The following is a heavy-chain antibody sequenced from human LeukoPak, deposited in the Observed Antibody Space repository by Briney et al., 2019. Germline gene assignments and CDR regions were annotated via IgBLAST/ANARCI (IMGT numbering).Heavy chain of an antibody. D-gene: IGHD2-2*01. V-gene: IGHV1-18*01. CDR2: ISAYNGNT. CDR3: ARDRPRQYGYCSSISCFDY. Sequence: ASVKVSCKASGYTFTSYGISWVRPAPGQGLEWMGWISAYNGNTNYAQNLQGRVTMTTDTSTSTAYMELRSLRSDDTALYYCARDRPRQYGYCSSISCFDYWGQGTLVTVSS. J-gene: IGHJ4*02. CDR1: GYTFTSYG.